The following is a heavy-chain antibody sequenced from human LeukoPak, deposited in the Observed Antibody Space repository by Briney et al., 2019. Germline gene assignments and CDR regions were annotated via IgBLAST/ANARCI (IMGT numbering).Heavy chain of an antibody. CDR2: IKQDGSEK. Sequence: GGSLRLSCAASGFTLSSHSMNWVRQAPGKGLEWVANIKQDGSEKYYVDSVKGRFTISRDNAKNSLYLQMNSLRAEDTAVYYCASCYYYDSSAVTWGQGTMVTVSS. V-gene: IGHV3-7*01. CDR1: GFTLSSHS. CDR3: ASCYYYDSSAVT. J-gene: IGHJ3*01. D-gene: IGHD3-22*01.